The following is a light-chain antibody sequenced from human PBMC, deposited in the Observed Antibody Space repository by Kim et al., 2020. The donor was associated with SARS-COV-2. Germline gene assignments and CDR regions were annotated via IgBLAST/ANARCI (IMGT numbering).Light chain of an antibody. CDR1: NIGSKN. V-gene: IGLV3-9*01. CDR3: QVWDSNTGV. Sequence: SYELTQPLSVSLALGQTARITCGGNNIGSKNVHWYQQKPGQAPVLVIYRDRNRPSGIPERFSGSNSGNTATLTISGVQAGDEADYYCQVWDSNTGVFGGGTKLTVL. J-gene: IGLJ3*02. CDR2: RDR.